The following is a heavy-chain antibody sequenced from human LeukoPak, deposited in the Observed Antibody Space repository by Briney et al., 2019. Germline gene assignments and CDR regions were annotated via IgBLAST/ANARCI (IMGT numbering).Heavy chain of an antibody. CDR2: ISSSSSYI. Sequence: GGSLRRSCAASGFTFSSYSMNWVRQAPGKGLEWVSSISSSSSYIYYADSVKGRFTISRDNAKNSLYLQMNSLRAEDTAVYYCARAVNYDSSGYYGYWGQGTLVTVSS. CDR1: GFTFSSYS. V-gene: IGHV3-21*01. D-gene: IGHD3-22*01. J-gene: IGHJ4*02. CDR3: ARAVNYDSSGYYGY.